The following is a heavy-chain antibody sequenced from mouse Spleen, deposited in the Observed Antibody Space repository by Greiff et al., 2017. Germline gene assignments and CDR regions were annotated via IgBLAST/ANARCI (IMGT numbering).Heavy chain of an antibody. V-gene: IGHV1-50*01. D-gene: IGHD1-2*01. CDR1: GYTFTSYW. J-gene: IGHJ4*01. CDR3: ALTTAHAMDY. Sequence: VQLQQPGAELVKPGASVKLSCKASGYTFTSYWMQWVKQRPGQGLEWIGEIDPSDSYTNYNQKFKGKATLTVDTSSSTAYMQLSSLTSEDSAVYYCALTTAHAMDYWGQGTSVTVSS. CDR2: IDPSDSYT.